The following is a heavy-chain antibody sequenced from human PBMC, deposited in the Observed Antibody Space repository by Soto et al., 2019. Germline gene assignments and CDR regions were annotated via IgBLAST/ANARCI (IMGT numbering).Heavy chain of an antibody. J-gene: IGHJ3*02. V-gene: IGHV3-33*01. CDR2: IWYDGSNK. Sequence: WGSLRLSCAASGFTFSSYGMHWFRQAPGKGLEWVAVIWYDGSNKYYADSVKGRFTISRANSKNTLYLHMNSLRAEDTAVYYFASRPDYEILRDTVNRGPVAIWRQG. D-gene: IGHD3-9*01. CDR1: GFTFSSYG. CDR3: ASRPDYEILRDTVNRGPVAI.